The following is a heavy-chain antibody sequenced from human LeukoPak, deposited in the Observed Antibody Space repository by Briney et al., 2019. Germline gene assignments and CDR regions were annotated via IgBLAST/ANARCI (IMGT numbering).Heavy chain of an antibody. D-gene: IGHD2-15*01. J-gene: IGHJ3*02. CDR1: GYTFTIYD. V-gene: IGHV1-8*01. CDR3: AISRVVGAARFAFDI. Sequence: ASVKVSCKASGYTFTIYDINWVRQVPGQGLEWMGWMNPNSGNAGYAQMFQGRVTITRDTSINTAYVELSSLRSEDTAVYYCAISRVVGAARFAFDIWGQGTMITVSS. CDR2: MNPNSGNA.